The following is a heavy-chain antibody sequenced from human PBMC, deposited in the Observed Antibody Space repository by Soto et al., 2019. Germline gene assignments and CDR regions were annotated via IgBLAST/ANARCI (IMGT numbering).Heavy chain of an antibody. CDR1: GFSLSSARMG. D-gene: IGHD2-2*01. J-gene: IGHJ6*03. CDR2: IFSNDEK. Sequence: SGPTLVNPTETLTLTCTVSGFSLSSARMGVSWIRQPPGKALEWLAHIFSNDEKSYSTSLNSRLTISKDTSKSQVVLTVTNMDPVDTATYYCARIFCSSSRCYQYYYYMDVWAKGTTVTVSS. V-gene: IGHV2-26*01. CDR3: ARIFCSSSRCYQYYYYMDV.